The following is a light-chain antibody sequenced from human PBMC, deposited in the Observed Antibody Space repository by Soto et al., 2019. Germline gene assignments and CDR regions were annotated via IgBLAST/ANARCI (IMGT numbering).Light chain of an antibody. CDR1: QSVSSN. Sequence: EIVMTQSPATLSVSPGERATLSCRASQSVSSNLAWYQQKPGQAPRLLIYGPSNRATGIPARFSGSESVTKYTLTLSSMQSEDFAVSYCQQSNNLPQTFRKGTKVEI. V-gene: IGKV3-15*01. CDR2: GPS. J-gene: IGKJ1*01. CDR3: QQSNNLPQT.